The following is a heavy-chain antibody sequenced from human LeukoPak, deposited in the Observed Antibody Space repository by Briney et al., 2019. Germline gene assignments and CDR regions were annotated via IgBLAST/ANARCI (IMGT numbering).Heavy chain of an antibody. CDR2: IDNSGST. V-gene: IGHV4-4*08. CDR3: ASGAGWLIDY. J-gene: IGHJ4*02. Sequence: SETLSLTCSVSGGHIDSVYCNLIRQPPGKGLELIGYIDNSGSTKYNPSLQSRITMSRDTSKTQFSLKLTSVTAADTAMYYCASGAGWLIDYWGQGPLVSVSS. CDR1: GGHIDSVY. D-gene: IGHD6-19*01.